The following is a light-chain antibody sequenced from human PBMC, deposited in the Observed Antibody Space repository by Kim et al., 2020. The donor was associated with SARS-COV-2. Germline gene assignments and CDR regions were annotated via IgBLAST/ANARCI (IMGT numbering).Light chain of an antibody. CDR1: QSVSCK. CDR3: QQRSIWPPT. Sequence: EIVMTQSPATLSVSPGETVSLSCRASQSVSCKVAWYQQKAGQAPRLLIYDASTRATGIPARFSGSGSGTDFTLTISSLEPEDFAVYFCQQRSIWPPTFGQGTRLEIK. V-gene: IGKV3-11*01. J-gene: IGKJ5*01. CDR2: DAS.